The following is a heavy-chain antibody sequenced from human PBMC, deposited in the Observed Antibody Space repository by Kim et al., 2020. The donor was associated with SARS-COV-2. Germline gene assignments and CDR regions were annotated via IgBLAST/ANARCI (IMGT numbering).Heavy chain of an antibody. J-gene: IGHJ6*02. CDR2: IYYSGST. Sequence: SETLSLTCNVSRGSISSSSYYWGWIRQPPGKRLEWIGSIYYSGSTYYNPSLKSRVTISVDTSNNHFSLKLTSVTAADTAVYYCARHDYYYPMDVWGQGTTVTVSS. CDR3: ARHDYYYPMDV. CDR1: RGSISSSSYY. V-gene: IGHV4-39*01.